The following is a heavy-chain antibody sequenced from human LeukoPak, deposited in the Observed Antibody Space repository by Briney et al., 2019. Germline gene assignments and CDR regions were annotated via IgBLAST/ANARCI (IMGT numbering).Heavy chain of an antibody. V-gene: IGHV3-23*01. CDR2: ISGSGGST. D-gene: IGHD3-16*01. Sequence: PGGSLRLSCAASGFNFSSYATSWVRQAPGKGLEWVSAISGSGGSTYHADSVKGRFTISRHNSKNTLYLQMNSLRAEDTAVYYCADLGLLDYYYMDVWGKGTTVTVSS. CDR3: ADLGLLDYYYMDV. J-gene: IGHJ6*03. CDR1: GFNFSSYA.